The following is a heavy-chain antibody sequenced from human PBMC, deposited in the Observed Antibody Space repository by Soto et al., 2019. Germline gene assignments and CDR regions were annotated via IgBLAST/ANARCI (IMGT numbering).Heavy chain of an antibody. CDR2: IYYSGST. V-gene: IGHV4-59*01. CDR3: ARKRGFYNGNYILEMAPYYSGMDF. CDR1: GGSISSYY. Sequence: SETLSLTCTVSGGSISSYYWSWIRQPPGKGLEWIGYIYYSGSTNYNPSLKSRVTISVDTSKNQFSLELSSVTAADTAVYYCARKRGFYNGNYILEMAPYYSGMDFGGKGTTVTVPS. J-gene: IGHJ6*04. D-gene: IGHD1-7*01.